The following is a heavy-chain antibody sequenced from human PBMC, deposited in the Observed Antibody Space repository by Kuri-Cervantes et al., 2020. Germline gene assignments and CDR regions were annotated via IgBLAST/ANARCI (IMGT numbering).Heavy chain of an antibody. CDR2: ISYDGSNK. CDR1: GFTFNSYA. V-gene: IGHV3-30-3*01. D-gene: IGHD3-10*01. CDR3: ARDPGSGSYQYYYYGMDV. Sequence: GGSLRLSCAASGFTFNSYAMHWVRQAPGKGLEWVAVISYDGSNKYYADSVKGRFTISRDNSKNTLYLQMNSLRAEDTAVYYCARDPGSGSYQYYYYGMDVWGQGATVTVSS. J-gene: IGHJ6*02.